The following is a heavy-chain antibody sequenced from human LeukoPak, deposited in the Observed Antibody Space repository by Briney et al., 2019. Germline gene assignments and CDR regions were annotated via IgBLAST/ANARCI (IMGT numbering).Heavy chain of an antibody. J-gene: IGHJ4*02. CDR3: VGGPSSSWFDY. CDR1: GFTFSNYA. CDR2: ISGRGGST. V-gene: IGHV3-23*01. Sequence: PGGSLRLSCAASGFTFSNYAMSWVRQAAGKGLEWVSAISGRGGSTDYADSVKGRFTISRDNSKNTLYLQMNSLRTEDTAVYYCVGGPSSSWFDYWGQGTLVTVSS. D-gene: IGHD6-13*01.